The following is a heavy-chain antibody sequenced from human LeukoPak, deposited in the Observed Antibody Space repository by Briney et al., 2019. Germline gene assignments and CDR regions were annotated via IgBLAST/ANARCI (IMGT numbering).Heavy chain of an antibody. Sequence: ASVTVSCKASGYTFTNYHMNWVRQAPGQGLEWMGIINPSGSSTTNAQKFQGRVTITADKSTSTDYMELSSLRSEDTAVYYCAREGEGGSYFWGYFDYWGQGTLVTVSS. CDR3: AREGEGGSYFWGYFDY. V-gene: IGHV1-46*01. D-gene: IGHD1-26*01. J-gene: IGHJ4*02. CDR2: INPSGSST. CDR1: GYTFTNYH.